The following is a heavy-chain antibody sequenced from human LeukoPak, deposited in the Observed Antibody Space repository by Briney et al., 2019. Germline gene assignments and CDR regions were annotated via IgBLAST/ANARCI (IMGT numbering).Heavy chain of an antibody. CDR1: GFTFNSYA. J-gene: IGHJ4*02. CDR2: ISGSGGST. D-gene: IGHD1-1*01. Sequence: PGGSLRLSCAASGFTFNSYAMSWVRQAPGKGLEWVSAISGSGGSTYYADSVKGRFTISRDNSKNTLYLQMNSLRAEDTAVYYCAKGGGYNWNGRLDYWGQGTLVTVSS. CDR3: AKGGGYNWNGRLDY. V-gene: IGHV3-23*01.